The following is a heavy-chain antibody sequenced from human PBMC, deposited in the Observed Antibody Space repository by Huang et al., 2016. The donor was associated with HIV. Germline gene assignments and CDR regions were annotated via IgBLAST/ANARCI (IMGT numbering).Heavy chain of an antibody. J-gene: IGHJ4*02. CDR3: AKPYSGSSNQVFDY. D-gene: IGHD1-26*01. CDR2: ISASGDTK. Sequence: EVRLLESGGRLVQSGESLRLSCAASGFTFNIYAMSWVGQAPGKGLEWGAGISASGDTKNYPDSVKGRFTISRDNSRSILYLQMNSLGVEATAMYYCAKPYSGSSNQVFDYWGQGTLVTVSS. CDR1: GFTFNIYA. V-gene: IGHV3-23*01.